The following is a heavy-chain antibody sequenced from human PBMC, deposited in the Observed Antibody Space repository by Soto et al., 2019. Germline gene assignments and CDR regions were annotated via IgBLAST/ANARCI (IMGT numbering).Heavy chain of an antibody. CDR3: AAGYSSSSPFYYYYGMDV. Sequence: GASVKVSCKASGFTFTSSAVQWVQQARGQRLEWIGWIVVGSGNTNYAQKFQERVTITRDMSTSTAYMELSSLRSEDTAVYYCAAGYSSSSPFYYYYGMDVWGQGTTVTVSS. V-gene: IGHV1-58*01. CDR2: IVVGSGNT. CDR1: GFTFTSSA. J-gene: IGHJ6*02. D-gene: IGHD6-6*01.